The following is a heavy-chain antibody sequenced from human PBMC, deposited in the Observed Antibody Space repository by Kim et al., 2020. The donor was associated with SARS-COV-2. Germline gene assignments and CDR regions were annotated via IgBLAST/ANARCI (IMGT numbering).Heavy chain of an antibody. CDR3: ARESFGEPPHNWFDP. CDR1: GYTFSDYY. V-gene: IGHV1-2*02. J-gene: IGHJ5*02. Sequence: ASVKVSCKASGYTFSDYYINWVRQAPGQGLEWMGWINPKSGGTKSAQKFQGRVTMTRDTSISTVYMELSTLRSDDTAVYYCARESFGEPPHNWFDPWGQGTLVTVSS. D-gene: IGHD3-10*01. CDR2: INPKSGGT.